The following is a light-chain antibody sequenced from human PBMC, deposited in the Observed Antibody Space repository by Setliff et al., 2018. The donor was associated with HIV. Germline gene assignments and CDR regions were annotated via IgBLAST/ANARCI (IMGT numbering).Light chain of an antibody. J-gene: IGLJ1*01. CDR3: CSYAGRTTFYV. V-gene: IGLV2-23*02. Sequence: QFALAQPASVSGSPGQSITISCTGTSSDVEGYNLVSWYQQHPDKAPKLMIYEVTKRPSGVSNRFSGSKSGNTASLTISGLQAEDEADYYCCSYAGRTTFYVFGTGTKVTVL. CDR2: EVT. CDR1: SSDVEGYNL.